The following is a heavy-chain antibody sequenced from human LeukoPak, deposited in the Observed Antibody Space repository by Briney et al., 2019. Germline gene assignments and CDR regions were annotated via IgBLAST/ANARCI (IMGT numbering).Heavy chain of an antibody. D-gene: IGHD1-1*01. Sequence: PGRSLRLSCAASGFTFSNYGMHWVRQAPGKGLEGLAFIWYDGSNKYYADSVKGRFTISRDNSKYTLFLQMNSLRAEDTAVYYCARSPSGDTNWYFDLWGRGPLVPVSS. CDR3: ARSPSGDTNWYFDL. V-gene: IGHV3-33*01. J-gene: IGHJ2*01. CDR2: IWYDGSNK. CDR1: GFTFSNYG.